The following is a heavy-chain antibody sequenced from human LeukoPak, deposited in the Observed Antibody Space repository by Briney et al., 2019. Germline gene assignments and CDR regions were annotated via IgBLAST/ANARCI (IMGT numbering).Heavy chain of an antibody. V-gene: IGHV3-23*01. D-gene: IGHD3-22*01. Sequence: GGSLRLSCAASGFTFDDYGMSWVRQAPGKGLEWVSAISGSGGSTYYADSVKGRFTISRDNSKNTLYLQMNSLRAEDTAIYYCATSRYYYDSSGFLVDYWGQGTLVTVSS. CDR2: ISGSGGST. CDR3: ATSRYYYDSSGFLVDY. CDR1: GFTFDDYG. J-gene: IGHJ4*02.